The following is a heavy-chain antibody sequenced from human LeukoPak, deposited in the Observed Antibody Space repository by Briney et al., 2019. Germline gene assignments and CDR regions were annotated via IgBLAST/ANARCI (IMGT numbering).Heavy chain of an antibody. CDR3: AGGQGWLFDY. CDR2: IKQDGSGK. J-gene: IGHJ4*02. Sequence: GGSLRLSCAASGFTFSSYWMTWVRRAPGKGLEWVANIKQDGSGKYYVDSVKGRFTISRDNAKNSLFLQMNSLRVEDTAVYYCAGGQGWLFDYWGQGTLLTVSS. D-gene: IGHD5-12*01. V-gene: IGHV3-7*05. CDR1: GFTFSSYW.